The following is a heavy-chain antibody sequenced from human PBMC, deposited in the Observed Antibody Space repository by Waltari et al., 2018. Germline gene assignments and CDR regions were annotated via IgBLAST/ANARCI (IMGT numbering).Heavy chain of an antibody. Sequence: EVQLVESGGGLVQPGRSLRLSCAASGFTFDDYAMHWVRPAPGKGLEWVSGISWNSGSIGYADSVKGRFTISRDNAKNSLYLQMNSLRAEDMALYYCAKDISPIAARSFDYWGQGTLVTVSS. CDR3: AKDISPIAARSFDY. D-gene: IGHD6-6*01. CDR2: ISWNSGSI. J-gene: IGHJ4*02. V-gene: IGHV3-9*03. CDR1: GFTFDDYA.